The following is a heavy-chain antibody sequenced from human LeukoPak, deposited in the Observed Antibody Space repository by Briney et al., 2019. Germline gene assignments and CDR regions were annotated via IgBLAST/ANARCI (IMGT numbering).Heavy chain of an antibody. J-gene: IGHJ4*02. CDR1: SGSISSSNW. CDR3: ARAGDYGDFGGYFAY. CDR2: TYHSGSA. V-gene: IGHV4-4*02. D-gene: IGHD4-17*01. Sequence: PSETLSLTCAVSSGSISSSNWWRWVRQPPGKGLEWIGETYHSGSANYNPSLKSRVTISVDKSKNHFSLKLSSVTAADTAVYYCARAGDYGDFGGYFAYWGQGTLVTVSS.